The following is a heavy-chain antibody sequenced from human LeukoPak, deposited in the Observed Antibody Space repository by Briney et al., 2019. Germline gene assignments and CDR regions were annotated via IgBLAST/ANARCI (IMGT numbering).Heavy chain of an antibody. D-gene: IGHD5-24*01. J-gene: IGHJ4*02. CDR3: ARVRRDGYNYLDY. V-gene: IGHV4-59*01. CDR1: GGSISSYY. CDR2: IYYSGST. Sequence: SETLSLTCTVSGGSISSYYWSWIRQPPGKGLEWIGYIYYSGSTNYNPSLKSRVTISVDTSKNQFSLKLSSVTAADTAVYYCARVRRDGYNYLDYWGQGTLVTVSS.